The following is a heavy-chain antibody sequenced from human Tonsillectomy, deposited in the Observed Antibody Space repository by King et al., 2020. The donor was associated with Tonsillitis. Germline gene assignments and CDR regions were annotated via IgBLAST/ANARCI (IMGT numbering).Heavy chain of an antibody. D-gene: IGHD6-19*01. CDR3: AKAPGVAGTIQD. J-gene: IGHJ4*02. CDR2: ISWNSGSI. CDR1: GFTFDDYA. V-gene: IGHV3-9*01. Sequence: QLVQSGGGLVQPGRSLRLSCAASGFTFDDYAMHWVRQAPGKGLEWVSGISWNSGSIGYADSVKGRFTISRDNAKNSLYLQMSSLRAEDTALYYCAKAPGVAGTIQDWGQGTLVTVSS.